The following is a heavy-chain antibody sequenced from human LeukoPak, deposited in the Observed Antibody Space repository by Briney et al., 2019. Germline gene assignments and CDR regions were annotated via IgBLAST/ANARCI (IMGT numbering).Heavy chain of an antibody. D-gene: IGHD3/OR15-3a*01. J-gene: IGHJ4*02. CDR2: INHSGNT. CDR3: ARQRGGTDYSYDY. Sequence: PSETLSRTCAVYGGSLSGYYWSWIRQPPGKGLEWIGEINHSGNTNYNPSLESRVTISVDMSKNQFSLKLTSVTAADTAVYYCARQRGGTDYSYDYWGQGILVTVSS. V-gene: IGHV4-34*01. CDR1: GGSLSGYY.